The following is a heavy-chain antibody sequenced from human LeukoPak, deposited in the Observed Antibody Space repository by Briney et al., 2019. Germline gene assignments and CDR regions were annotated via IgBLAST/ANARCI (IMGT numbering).Heavy chain of an antibody. V-gene: IGHV4-34*01. J-gene: IGHJ4*02. D-gene: IGHD1-26*01. CDR1: GGSFGAHY. Sequence: SETLSLTCAVYGGSFGAHYWSWIRQPPGKGLEWIGEINHSGSTNSNPSLKSRATISVDTSKNQFSLKLNSVTAAVTAVYYCAREASGSPDYFDSWGQGTLVTVSS. CDR2: INHSGST. CDR3: AREASGSPDYFDS.